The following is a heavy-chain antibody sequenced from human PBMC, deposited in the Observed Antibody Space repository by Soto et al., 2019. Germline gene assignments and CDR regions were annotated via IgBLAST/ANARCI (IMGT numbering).Heavy chain of an antibody. CDR1: GGTFSSYA. Sequence: SVKVSCKASGGTFSSYAISWVRQAPGQGLEWMGGIIPIFGTANYAQKFQGRVTITADESTSTAYMELSSLRSEDTAVYYCARGLPGGPFSYYYGMDVWGQGTTVTVSS. D-gene: IGHD3-16*01. CDR2: IIPIFGTA. CDR3: ARGLPGGPFSYYYGMDV. J-gene: IGHJ6*02. V-gene: IGHV1-69*13.